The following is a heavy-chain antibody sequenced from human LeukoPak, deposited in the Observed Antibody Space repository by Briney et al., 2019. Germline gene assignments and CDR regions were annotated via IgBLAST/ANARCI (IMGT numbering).Heavy chain of an antibody. D-gene: IGHD6-19*01. Sequence: GGSLRLSCAASGFTFSDYYMSWVRQAPGKGLEWVSAISGSGGSTYYADSVKGRFTISRDNSKNTLYLQMNSLRAEDTAVYYCAKVHDSSGWYYFDYWGQGTLVTVSS. J-gene: IGHJ4*02. CDR1: GFTFSDYY. V-gene: IGHV3-23*01. CDR2: ISGSGGST. CDR3: AKVHDSSGWYYFDY.